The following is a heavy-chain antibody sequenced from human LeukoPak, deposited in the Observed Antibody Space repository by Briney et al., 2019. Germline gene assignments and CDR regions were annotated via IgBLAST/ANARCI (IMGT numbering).Heavy chain of an antibody. CDR1: GFTFSDYY. Sequence: GGSLRLSCAASGFTFSDYYMSWIRQAPGKGLEWVSYISSSGSTIYYADSVKGRFTISRDNAKNSLYLQMNSLRAEDTAVYYCARVRYYYDSSGYFLDYWGQGTLVTVSS. J-gene: IGHJ4*02. CDR3: ARVRYYYDSSGYFLDY. CDR2: ISSSGSTI. D-gene: IGHD3-22*01. V-gene: IGHV3-11*04.